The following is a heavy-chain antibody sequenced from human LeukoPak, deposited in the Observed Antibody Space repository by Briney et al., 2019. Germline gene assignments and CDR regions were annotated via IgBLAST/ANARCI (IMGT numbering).Heavy chain of an antibody. CDR1: GYTFTNYD. J-gene: IGHJ4*02. D-gene: IGHD3-10*01. CDR3: ARGRGGTVVRGYLDY. CDR2: MNSNTGNT. Sequence: ASVKVSCKASGYTFTNYDIMWVRQATGQGPEWMGWMNSNTGNTGSAQKFQGRVTMTRDTSINTAYMELHSLTSEDTAVCYCARGRGGTVVRGYLDYWGQGTLVTVSS. V-gene: IGHV1-8*01.